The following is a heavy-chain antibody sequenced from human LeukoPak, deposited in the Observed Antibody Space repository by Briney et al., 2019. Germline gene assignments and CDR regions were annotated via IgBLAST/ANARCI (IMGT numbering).Heavy chain of an antibody. CDR1: GFTFSSYS. Sequence: GGSLRLSCVASGFTFSSYSMNWVRQAPGKGLEWVSSISSSSSYIYYADSVKGRFTISRDNAKNSLYLQMNSLRAEDTAVYYCARDNSRGESGDYWGQGTLVTVSS. D-gene: IGHD6-13*01. J-gene: IGHJ4*02. V-gene: IGHV3-21*01. CDR3: ARDNSRGESGDY. CDR2: ISSSSSYI.